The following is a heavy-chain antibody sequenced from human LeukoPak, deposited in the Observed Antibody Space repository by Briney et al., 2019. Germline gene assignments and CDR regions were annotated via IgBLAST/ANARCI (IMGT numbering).Heavy chain of an antibody. D-gene: IGHD3-22*01. CDR3: AREAAGDYYDSSGYYYRGAFDI. Sequence: ASVKVSCKASGYTFTGYYMHWVRQAPGQGLEWMGWINAGNGNTKYSQEFQGRVTITRDTSASTAYMELSSLRSEDMAVYYCAREAAGDYYDSSGYYYRGAFDICGQGTMVTVSS. CDR2: INAGNGNT. J-gene: IGHJ3*02. CDR1: GYTFTGYY. V-gene: IGHV1-3*03.